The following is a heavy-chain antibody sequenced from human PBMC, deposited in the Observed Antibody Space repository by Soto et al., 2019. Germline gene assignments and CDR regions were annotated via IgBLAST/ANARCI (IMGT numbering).Heavy chain of an antibody. D-gene: IGHD4-17*01. CDR1: GYTFTSYA. V-gene: IGHV1-3*01. J-gene: IGHJ4*02. Sequence: ASVKVSCKASGYTFTSYAMHWLLQAPGQRLEWMGWINDGNGNTKYSQKFQGRVTITRDTSASTAYMELSSLRSEDTAVYYCARDQGPDYGDYDYWGQGTLVTVSS. CDR2: INDGNGNT. CDR3: ARDQGPDYGDYDY.